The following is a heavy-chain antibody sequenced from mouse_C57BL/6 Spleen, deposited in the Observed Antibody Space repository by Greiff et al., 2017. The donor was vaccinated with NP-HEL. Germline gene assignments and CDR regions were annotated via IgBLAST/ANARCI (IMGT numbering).Heavy chain of an antibody. Sequence: QVQLQQSGPGLVQPSQSLSITCTVSGFSLTSYGVHWVRQSPGKGLEWLGVIWSGGSTDYNAAFISRLSISKDNSKSQVFFKMNSLQNDDTAIYYCARTIITTVVYFDVWGTGSTVTVSS. CDR2: IWSGGST. V-gene: IGHV2-2*01. CDR1: GFSLTSYG. CDR3: ARTIITTVVYFDV. D-gene: IGHD1-1*01. J-gene: IGHJ1*03.